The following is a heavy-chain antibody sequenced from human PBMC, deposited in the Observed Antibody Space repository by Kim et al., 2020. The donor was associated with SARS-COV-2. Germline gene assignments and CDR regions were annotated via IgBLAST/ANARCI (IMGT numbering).Heavy chain of an antibody. J-gene: IGHJ6*02. V-gene: IGHV3-23*01. CDR2: ISGSGGST. Sequence: GGSLRLSCAASGFTFSSYAMSWVRQAPGKGLEWVSAISGSGGSTYYADSVKGRFTISRDNSKNTLYLQMNSLRAEDTAVYYCAKDMEQWLVGGGSYYYYGMDVWGQGTTVTVSS. CDR1: GFTFSSYA. CDR3: AKDMEQWLVGGGSYYYYGMDV. D-gene: IGHD6-19*01.